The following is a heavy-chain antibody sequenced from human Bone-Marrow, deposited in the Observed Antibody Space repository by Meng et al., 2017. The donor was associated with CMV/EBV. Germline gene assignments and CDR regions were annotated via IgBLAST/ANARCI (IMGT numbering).Heavy chain of an antibody. Sequence: GESLKISCAASGFTFSSYWMHWVRQAPGKGLVWVSRINSDGSSTSYADSVKGRFTISRDNAKNTLYLQMNSLGAEDTALYYCARAPASYCSAASCVVLDYWGQGTLVTVSS. J-gene: IGHJ4*02. CDR2: INSDGSST. V-gene: IGHV3-74*01. CDR1: GFTFSSYW. D-gene: IGHD2-15*01. CDR3: ARAPASYCSAASCVVLDY.